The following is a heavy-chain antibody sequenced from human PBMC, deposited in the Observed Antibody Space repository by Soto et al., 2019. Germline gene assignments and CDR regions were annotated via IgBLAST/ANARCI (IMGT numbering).Heavy chain of an antibody. J-gene: IGHJ6*02. V-gene: IGHV5-51*01. Sequence: GESLKISCNGSGYSFTSYWIGLVRQMPGKGLEWMGIIYPGDSDTRYSPSFQDQVTISADKSISTAYLQWSSLKASDTAMYYCARVGVAQYYYYGMDVWGQGTTVTVSS. D-gene: IGHD1-26*01. CDR2: IYPGDSDT. CDR1: GYSFTSYW. CDR3: ARVGVAQYYYYGMDV.